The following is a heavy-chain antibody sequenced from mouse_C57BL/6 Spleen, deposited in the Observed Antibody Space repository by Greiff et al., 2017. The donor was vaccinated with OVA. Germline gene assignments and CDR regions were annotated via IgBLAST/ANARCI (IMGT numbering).Heavy chain of an antibody. V-gene: IGHV3-6*01. D-gene: IGHD1-1*01. J-gene: IGHJ1*03. CDR2: ISYDGSN. Sequence: VQLKQSGPGLVKPSQSLSLTCSVTGYSITSGYYWNWIRQFPGNKLEWMGYISYDGSNNYNPSLKNRISITRDTSKNQFFLKLNSVTTEDTATYYCARETYYGSSYWYFDVWGTGTTVTVSS. CDR3: ARETYYGSSYWYFDV. CDR1: GYSITSGYY.